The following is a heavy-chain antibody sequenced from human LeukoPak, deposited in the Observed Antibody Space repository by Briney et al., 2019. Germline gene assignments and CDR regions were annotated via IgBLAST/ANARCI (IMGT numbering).Heavy chain of an antibody. V-gene: IGHV3-33*01. CDR3: ARDPGGMDV. CDR1: GFTFSSYG. J-gene: IGHJ6*04. Sequence: GGSLRLSCAASGFTFSSYGMHWVRQAPGKGLEWVAVIWYDGSNKYYADSVKGRFTISRDNSKNTLYLQMDSLRAEDTAVYYCARDPGGMDVWGKGTTVTVSS. CDR2: IWYDGSNK.